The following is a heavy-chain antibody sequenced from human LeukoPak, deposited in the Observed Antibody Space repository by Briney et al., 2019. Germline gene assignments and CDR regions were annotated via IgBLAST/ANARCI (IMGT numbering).Heavy chain of an antibody. D-gene: IGHD2-2*01. CDR2: INHSGST. Sequence: PSETLSLTCAVYGGSFSGYYWSWIRQPPGKGLEWLGEINHSGSTNYNPSLKSRVTISVDTSKNQFSLKLSSVTAADTAVYYCARGSRISGGQYCSSTSCYGYNWFDPWGQGTLVTVSS. CDR3: ARGSRISGGQYCSSTSCYGYNWFDP. J-gene: IGHJ5*02. V-gene: IGHV4-34*01. CDR1: GGSFSGYY.